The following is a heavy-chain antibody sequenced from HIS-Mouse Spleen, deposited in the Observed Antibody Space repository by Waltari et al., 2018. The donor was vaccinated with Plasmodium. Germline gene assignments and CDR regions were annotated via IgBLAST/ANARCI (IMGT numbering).Heavy chain of an antibody. CDR3: TTDLDGDKVERLHYYGMDV. J-gene: IGHJ6*02. CDR2: IKSKTDGGTT. D-gene: IGHD4-17*01. CDR1: GFTFSNAW. V-gene: IGHV3-15*01. Sequence: EVQLVESGGGLVKPGGSLRLSCAASGFTFSNAWMSWVRQAPGKGLEWVGRIKSKTDGGTTDYAAPVKGRFTISRDDSKNTLYLQMNSLKTEDTAVYYCTTDLDGDKVERLHYYGMDVWGQGTTVTVSS.